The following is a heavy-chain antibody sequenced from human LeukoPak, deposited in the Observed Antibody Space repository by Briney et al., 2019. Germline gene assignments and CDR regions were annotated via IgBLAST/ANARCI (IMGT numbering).Heavy chain of an antibody. Sequence: PSETLSLTCTVSGGSITSYYWSWIRRPPGKGLEWIGYIYYSGTTNYNPSLKSRVTISVDTSKNQFSLKLTSVTAADTAVYYCARARLASIYYFDDWGQGTLVTVSS. D-gene: IGHD3-3*02. CDR3: ARARLASIYYFDD. V-gene: IGHV4-59*01. CDR2: IYYSGTT. CDR1: GGSITSYY. J-gene: IGHJ4*02.